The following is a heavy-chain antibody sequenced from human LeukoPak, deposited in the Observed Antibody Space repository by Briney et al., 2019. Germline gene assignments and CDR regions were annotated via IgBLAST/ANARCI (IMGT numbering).Heavy chain of an antibody. D-gene: IGHD5-12*01. Sequence: RSSETLSLTCTVSGGSISSYYWSWIRQPPGKGLEWIGYISYSGSTNFNPSLKSRVTISVDTSKNQFSLKLSSVTAADTAVYYCARQTYSGYDLRYYYYMDVWGKGTTVTVSS. CDR2: ISYSGST. CDR1: GGSISSYY. J-gene: IGHJ6*03. CDR3: ARQTYSGYDLRYYYYMDV. V-gene: IGHV4-59*01.